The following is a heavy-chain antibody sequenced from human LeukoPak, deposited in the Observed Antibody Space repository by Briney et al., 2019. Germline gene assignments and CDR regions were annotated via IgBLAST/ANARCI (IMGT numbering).Heavy chain of an antibody. D-gene: IGHD2-15*01. CDR2: IIPIFGTA. J-gene: IGHJ6*02. CDR1: GGTFSSYA. CDR3: ASGYCSGGSCYPSYGMDV. Sequence: ASVKVSCKASGGTFSSYAISWVRQAPGQGLEWMGGIIPIFGTANYAQKFQGRVTITADESTSTAYMELSSLRSEDTAVYYCASGYCSGGSCYPSYGMDVWXQGTTVTVSS. V-gene: IGHV1-69*01.